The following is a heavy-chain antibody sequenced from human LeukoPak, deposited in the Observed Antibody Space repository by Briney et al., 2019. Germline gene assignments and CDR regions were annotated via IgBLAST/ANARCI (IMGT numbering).Heavy chain of an antibody. Sequence: GGSLRLSCAASGFTFSSYAMSWVRQAPGKGLEWVSAISGSGGSTYYADSVKGRFTISRDNSKNTLYLQMNSLRAEDTAVYYCAKDWDYDSSGYYDYWGQGTLVTVSS. CDR3: AKDWDYDSSGYYDY. D-gene: IGHD3-22*01. J-gene: IGHJ4*02. CDR2: ISGSGGST. CDR1: GFTFSSYA. V-gene: IGHV3-23*01.